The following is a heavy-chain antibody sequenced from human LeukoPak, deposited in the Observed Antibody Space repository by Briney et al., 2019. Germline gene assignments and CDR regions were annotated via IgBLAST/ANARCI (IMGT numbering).Heavy chain of an antibody. J-gene: IGHJ6*03. D-gene: IGHD3-3*01. CDR3: ARDRSYYDFWSGYYAYYYYYMDV. Sequence: ASVKVSCKASGYTFTSYGISWVRQAPGQGLEWMGWISAYNGNTNYAQKLQGRVTMTTDTSTSTAYMELRSLRSDDTAVYYCARDRSYYDFWSGYYAYYYYYMDVWGKGTTVTVSS. CDR2: ISAYNGNT. CDR1: GYTFTSYG. V-gene: IGHV1-18*01.